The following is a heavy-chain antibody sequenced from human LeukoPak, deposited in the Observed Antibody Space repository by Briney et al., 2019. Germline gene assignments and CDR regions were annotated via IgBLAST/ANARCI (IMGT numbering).Heavy chain of an antibody. Sequence: GGSLRLSCAASGFIFTSYSMNWVRQAPGKGLEWVSYISSSSSTIYYADSVKGRFTISRDNAKNSLYLQMNSLRAEDTAVYYCARQRAGCTVNTSDYWGQGTLVTVSS. J-gene: IGHJ4*02. V-gene: IGHV3-48*01. CDR2: ISSSSSTI. D-gene: IGHD4-17*01. CDR1: GFIFTSYS. CDR3: ARQRAGCTVNTSDY.